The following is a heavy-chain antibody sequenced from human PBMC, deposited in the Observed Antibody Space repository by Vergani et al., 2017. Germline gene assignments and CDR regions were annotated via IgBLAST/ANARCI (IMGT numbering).Heavy chain of an antibody. CDR2: IYYSGST. Sequence: QVQLQESGPGLVKPSETLSLTFTVSGGSISSYYWSWIRQPPGKGLEWIGYIYYSGSTNYNPSLKSRVTISVDTSKNQFSLKLSSVTAADTAVYYCAREVSKGSGSQDAFDIWGQGTMVTVSS. CDR1: GGSISSYY. D-gene: IGHD3-10*01. J-gene: IGHJ3*02. V-gene: IGHV4-59*01. CDR3: AREVSKGSGSQDAFDI.